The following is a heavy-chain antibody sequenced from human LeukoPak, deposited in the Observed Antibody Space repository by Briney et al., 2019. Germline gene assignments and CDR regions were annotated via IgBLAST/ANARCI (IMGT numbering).Heavy chain of an antibody. V-gene: IGHV3-9*01. Sequence: PGGSLRLSCAASGVTFSSYSMHWVRQAPGKGLEWVSGISWNSGSIGYADSVKGRFTISRDNAKNSLYLQMNSLRAEDTALYYCAKDERWAAAAAFDIWGQGTMVTVSS. CDR1: GVTFSSYS. CDR3: AKDERWAAAAAFDI. CDR2: ISWNSGSI. D-gene: IGHD6-13*01. J-gene: IGHJ3*02.